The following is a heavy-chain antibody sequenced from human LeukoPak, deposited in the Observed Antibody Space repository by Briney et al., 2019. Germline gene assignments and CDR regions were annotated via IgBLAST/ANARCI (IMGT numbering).Heavy chain of an antibody. V-gene: IGHV1-2*02. CDR3: AREAALDCSSTSCYPEAVDY. J-gene: IGHJ4*02. Sequence: GASVKVSCKASGYTFTGYYMHWVRQAPGQGLEWMGWINPNSGGTNYAQKFQGRVTMTRDTSISTAYMELSRLRSDDTAVCYCAREAALDCSSTSCYPEAVDYWGQGTLVTVSS. CDR1: GYTFTGYY. D-gene: IGHD2-2*01. CDR2: INPNSGGT.